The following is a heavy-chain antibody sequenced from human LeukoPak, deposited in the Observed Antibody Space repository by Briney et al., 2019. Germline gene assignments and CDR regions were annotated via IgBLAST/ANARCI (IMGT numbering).Heavy chain of an antibody. CDR1: GGTFSSYA. J-gene: IGHJ6*03. Sequence: GASVKVSCKASGGTFSSYAISWVRQAPGQGLEWMGGIIPIFGTANYAQKFQGRVTITADRSTSTAYMGLSSLRSEDTAVYYCARSAEWLLRPERDYYYYYMDVWGKGTTVTVSS. CDR2: IIPIFGTA. V-gene: IGHV1-69*06. CDR3: ARSAEWLLRPERDYYYYYMDV. D-gene: IGHD3-3*01.